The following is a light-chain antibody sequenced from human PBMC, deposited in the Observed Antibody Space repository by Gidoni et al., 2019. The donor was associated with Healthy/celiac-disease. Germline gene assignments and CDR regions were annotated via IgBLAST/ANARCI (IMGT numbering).Light chain of an antibody. V-gene: IGKV1-39*01. Sequence: DIQMTQSPSSLSASVGDRVTITCRASQSISSYLNWYQQKPGKAPKLLSYAASSLQRGVPSRFSGRGSGTDLTLTISSLQPEDFATYYCQQSYSTPWTFGQGTKVEIK. CDR1: QSISSY. J-gene: IGKJ1*01. CDR2: AAS. CDR3: QQSYSTPWT.